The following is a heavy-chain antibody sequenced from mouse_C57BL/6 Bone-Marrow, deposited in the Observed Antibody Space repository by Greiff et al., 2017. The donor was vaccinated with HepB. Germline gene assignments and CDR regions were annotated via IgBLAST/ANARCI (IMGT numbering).Heavy chain of an antibody. D-gene: IGHD2-3*01. CDR3: ARWLLRSDY. V-gene: IGHV1-55*01. CDR2: IYPGSGST. J-gene: IGHJ2*01. CDR1: GYTFTSYW. Sequence: QVQLQQPGAALVKPGASVTMSCKASGYTFTSYWITWVKQSPGQGLEWIGDIYPGSGSTNYNEKFKSKAILTVDTSSSTAYMQLSSLPSADSAVYYCARWLLRSDYGGQGTTLTVTS.